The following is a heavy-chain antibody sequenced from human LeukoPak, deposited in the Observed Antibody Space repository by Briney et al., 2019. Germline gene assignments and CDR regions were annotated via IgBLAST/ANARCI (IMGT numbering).Heavy chain of an antibody. V-gene: IGHV3-30*18. CDR3: AKDPYRVVVATGNYLDP. CDR2: ISHDGNNI. J-gene: IGHJ5*02. Sequence: GGSLRLSCAASGFSFSSQGMHWVRQAPGEGLEWVAVISHDGNNIQYADSVKGRFTISRDNSRNMVFLQMNSLRAEDTAMYYCAKDPYRVVVATGNYLDPWGQGTLVTVCS. CDR1: GFSFSSQG. D-gene: IGHD2-15*01.